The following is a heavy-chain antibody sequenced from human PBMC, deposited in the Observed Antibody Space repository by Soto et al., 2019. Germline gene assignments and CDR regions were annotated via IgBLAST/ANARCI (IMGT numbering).Heavy chain of an antibody. CDR2: ISSSSSYI. J-gene: IGHJ4*02. CDR1: GFTFSSYN. CDR3: ARVHYYDSSAYYL. Sequence: GGSLRLSCAASGFTFSSYNMNWVRQAPGKGLEWVSSISSSSSYIYYADSVKGRFTISRDNTKNSLYLQMSSLRAEDTAVYYCARVHYYDSSAYYLWGQGTLVTVSS. D-gene: IGHD3-22*01. V-gene: IGHV3-21*01.